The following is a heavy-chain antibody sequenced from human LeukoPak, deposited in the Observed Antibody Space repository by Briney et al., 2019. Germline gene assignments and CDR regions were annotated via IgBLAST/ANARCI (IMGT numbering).Heavy chain of an antibody. Sequence: SETLSLTCAVYGGSFSGYYWSWIRQPPGKGLEWIGEINRSGSTNYNPSLKSRVTISVDTSKNQFSLKLSSVTAADTAVYYCARGGYCSGGGCYWKAKNWFDPWGQGTLVTVSS. CDR2: INRSGST. J-gene: IGHJ5*02. CDR3: ARGGYCSGGGCYWKAKNWFDP. CDR1: GGSFSGYY. V-gene: IGHV4-34*01. D-gene: IGHD2-15*01.